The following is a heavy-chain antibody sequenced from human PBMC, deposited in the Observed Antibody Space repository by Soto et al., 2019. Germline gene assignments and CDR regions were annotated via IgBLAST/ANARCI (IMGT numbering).Heavy chain of an antibody. CDR3: ARGRLEPFDY. CDR2: INKDGSYK. V-gene: IGHV3-74*01. D-gene: IGHD1-1*01. J-gene: IGHJ4*02. Sequence: GRCLRLSCATSGSTFSDEWMHWVRQVPGKGLVWVSRINKDGSYKNYADFVEGRFTISRDDAKSELYLHMDRLRSEDTAVYYCARGRLEPFDYLGQGALVTVSS. CDR1: GSTFSDEW.